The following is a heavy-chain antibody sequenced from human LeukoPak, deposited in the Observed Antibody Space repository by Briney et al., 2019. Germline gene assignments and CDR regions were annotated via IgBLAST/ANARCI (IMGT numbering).Heavy chain of an antibody. CDR1: GFTVSSNY. V-gene: IGHV3-66*01. Sequence: GGSLRLSCAASGFTVSSNYMSWVRQAPGKGLEWVSVIYSGGSTYYADSVKGRFTISRDNSKNTLYLQMNSLRAEDTAVYYCATPLLRFGELSTDYWGQGTLVTVSS. CDR3: ATPLLRFGELSTDY. D-gene: IGHD3-10*01. J-gene: IGHJ4*02. CDR2: IYSGGST.